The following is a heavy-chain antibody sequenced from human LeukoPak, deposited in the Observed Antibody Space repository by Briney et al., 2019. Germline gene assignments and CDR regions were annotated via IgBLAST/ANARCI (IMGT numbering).Heavy chain of an antibody. J-gene: IGHJ4*02. CDR1: GGSISSSSYY. Sequence: SETLSLTCTASGGSISSSSYYWGWIRQPPGKGLEWIGSIYYSGSTYYNPSLKSRVTISVDTSKNQFSLKLSSVTAADTAVYYCARDPDGSYFDYWGQGTLVTVSS. CDR2: IYYSGST. CDR3: ARDPDGSYFDY. V-gene: IGHV4-39*07.